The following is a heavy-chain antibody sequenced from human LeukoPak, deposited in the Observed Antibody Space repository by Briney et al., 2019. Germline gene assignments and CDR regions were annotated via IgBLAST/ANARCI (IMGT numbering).Heavy chain of an antibody. V-gene: IGHV4-38-2*02. J-gene: IGHJ5*02. CDR1: GYSISSGYF. CDR2: IYHSGST. D-gene: IGHD3-22*01. Sequence: SETLSLTCTVSGYSISSGYFWGWIRQPPGKGLEWIGSIYHSGSTSYNPSLKSRLTISVDTSKNQFSLKLNSVTAADTAMYYCARATADSSGSYLALYNWFDPWGQGTLVTVSS. CDR3: ARATADSSGSYLALYNWFDP.